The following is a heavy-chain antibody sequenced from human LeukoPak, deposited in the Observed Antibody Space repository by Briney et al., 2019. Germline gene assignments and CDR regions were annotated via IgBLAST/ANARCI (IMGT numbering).Heavy chain of an antibody. J-gene: IGHJ4*02. CDR2: INHSGST. CDR3: ARDPSSSSDSDY. V-gene: IGHV4-34*01. D-gene: IGHD6-6*01. CDR1: GGSFSGYY. Sequence: PSETLSLTCAVYGGSFSGYYWSWIRQPPGKGLEWIGEINHSGSTNYNPSLKSRVTISVDTSKNQFSLKVTSVTAADTAVYYCARDPSSSSDSDYWGQGTLVTVSS.